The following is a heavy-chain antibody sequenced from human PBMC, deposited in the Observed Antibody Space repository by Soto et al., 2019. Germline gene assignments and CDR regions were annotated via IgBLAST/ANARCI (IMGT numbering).Heavy chain of an antibody. D-gene: IGHD7-27*01. Sequence: QVQLVQSGAEVKKPGSSVKVSCKASVGTFSSYTISWVRQAPGQGLEWMGRIIPILGITNYAQKFQGRVTITADKSTSTAYMELSSLRSEDTAVYYCAREGVVSGELDDWGQGTLVTVSS. J-gene: IGHJ4*02. CDR2: IIPILGIT. V-gene: IGHV1-69*08. CDR1: VGTFSSYT. CDR3: AREGVVSGELDD.